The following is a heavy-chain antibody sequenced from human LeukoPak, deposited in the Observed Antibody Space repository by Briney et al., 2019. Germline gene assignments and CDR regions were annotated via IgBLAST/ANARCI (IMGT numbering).Heavy chain of an antibody. D-gene: IGHD6-13*01. CDR3: ARGLLAAAGIDY. Sequence: GGSLRLSCAASGFTFSTYWMSWVSQASGKGLECVANIKQDGREKNYVDSVKGRFTISRDNGKNSLYRQMNSLRAEDTAVYYCARGLLAAAGIDYWGQGALVTVSS. CDR2: IKQDGREK. J-gene: IGHJ4*02. CDR1: GFTFSTYW. V-gene: IGHV3-7*04.